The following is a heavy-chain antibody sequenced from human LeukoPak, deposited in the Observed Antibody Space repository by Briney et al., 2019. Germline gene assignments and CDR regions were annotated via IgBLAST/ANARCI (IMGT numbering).Heavy chain of an antibody. J-gene: IGHJ4*02. D-gene: IGHD3-22*01. CDR2: IYYSGST. Sequence: SETLTLTCTVSGGSISSYHGSWIRQPPGKGLEWLGDIYYSGSTNYNPSLKSRVTISVDTSKNQFSLKLRSVTAADTAVYYCARQQHYDSSGYYDYWGQGTLVTVSS. CDR3: ARQQHYDSSGYYDY. CDR1: GGSISSYH. V-gene: IGHV4-59*08.